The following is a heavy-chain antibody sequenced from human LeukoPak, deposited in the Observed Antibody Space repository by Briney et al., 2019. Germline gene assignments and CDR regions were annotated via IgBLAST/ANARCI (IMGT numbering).Heavy chain of an antibody. J-gene: IGHJ5*01. CDR2: IRYIGTT. CDR3: TRQLSWASDTGDS. V-gene: IGHV4-39*01. CDR1: GGSISGSRRY. Sequence: SDTLSLTCNVAGGSISGSRRYWAWVRQPPGGGLEWIGSIRYIGTTYYNPSLQSRLTISVDNSQNQFSLKLKSVTAADTSMYYCTRQLSWASDTGDSWGQGTLVTVSS. D-gene: IGHD6-13*01.